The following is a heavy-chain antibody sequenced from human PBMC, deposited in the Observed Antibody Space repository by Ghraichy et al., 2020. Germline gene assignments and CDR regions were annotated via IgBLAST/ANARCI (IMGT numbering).Heavy chain of an antibody. CDR2: MNPNSGNT. CDR3: ARGRRTGQADSSFYDYVWGSYRTSYYYYGMDV. J-gene: IGHJ6*02. Sequence: ASVKVSCKASGYTFTSYDINWVRQATGQGLEWMGWMNPNSGNTGYAQKFQGRVTMTRNTSISTAYMELSSLRSEDTAVYYCARGRRTGQADSSFYDYVWGSYRTSYYYYGMDVWGQGTTVTVSS. D-gene: IGHD3-16*02. V-gene: IGHV1-8*01. CDR1: GYTFTSYD.